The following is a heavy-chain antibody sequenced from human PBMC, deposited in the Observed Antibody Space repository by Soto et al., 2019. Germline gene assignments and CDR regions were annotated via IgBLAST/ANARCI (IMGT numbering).Heavy chain of an antibody. CDR1: GLNFDDFA. D-gene: IGHD3-3*01. V-gene: IGHV3-9*01. CDR2: ITWNSRVL. Sequence: GGSLRLSCVGTGLNFDDFAMHWVRQALGKGLEWVSGITWNSRVLAYADSVKGRFTISRDNARNSLYLQMDSLRDEDTALYYCAKGRYDFWSPYYFDSWGQGTLVTVSS. CDR3: AKGRYDFWSPYYFDS. J-gene: IGHJ4*02.